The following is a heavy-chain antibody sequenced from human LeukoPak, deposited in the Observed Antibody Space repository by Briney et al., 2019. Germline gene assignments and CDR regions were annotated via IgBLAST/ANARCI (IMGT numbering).Heavy chain of an antibody. CDR1: GFTVSSNY. CDR3: ARDLRTPGFFDY. V-gene: IGHV3-7*01. CDR2: IEQDGSEK. J-gene: IGHJ4*02. Sequence: QPGGSLRLSCAASGFTVSSNYMSWVRQAPGKGLEWVANIEQDGSEKYYVDSVKSRFTISRDNAKNSLSPQMNSLRAEDTAVYYCARDLRTPGFFDYWGQGTLVTVSS.